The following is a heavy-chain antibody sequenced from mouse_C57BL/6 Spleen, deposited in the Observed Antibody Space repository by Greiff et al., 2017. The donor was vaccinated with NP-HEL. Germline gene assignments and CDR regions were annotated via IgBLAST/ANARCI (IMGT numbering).Heavy chain of an antibody. J-gene: IGHJ1*03. CDR3: ARPYYYGSSYFGFDV. CDR1: GYTFTSYW. D-gene: IGHD1-1*01. V-gene: IGHV1-64*01. CDR2: IHPNSGST. Sequence: VQLQQPGAELVKPGASVKLSCKASGYTFTSYWMHWVKQRPGQGLEWIGMIHPNSGSTNYNEKFKSKATLTVDKSSSTAYMQLSSLTSEDSAVYYCARPYYYGSSYFGFDVWGTGTTVTVSS.